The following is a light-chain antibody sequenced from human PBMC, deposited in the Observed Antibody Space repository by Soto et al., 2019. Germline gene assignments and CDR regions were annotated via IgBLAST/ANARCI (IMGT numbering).Light chain of an antibody. Sequence: EIVMTQSPPSLTVTPGEPASISCRSSQRLLHSNGNYFLDWYLQKPGQSPQLLIDLGFNRASGVPDRVSGSGAGTDVTLKISRVEAEDVGVYYCMQALQTPYTIGQGTRLEIK. CDR2: LGF. J-gene: IGKJ2*01. CDR3: MQALQTPYT. V-gene: IGKV2-28*01. CDR1: QRLLHSNGNYF.